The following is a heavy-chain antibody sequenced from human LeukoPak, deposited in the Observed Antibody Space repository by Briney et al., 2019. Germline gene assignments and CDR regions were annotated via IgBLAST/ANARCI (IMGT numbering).Heavy chain of an antibody. V-gene: IGHV4-30-2*01. Sequence: SQTLSLTCTVSAGSINSGGYYRNWIRQPPEKGLEWIGYIYHSGSTYYNPSLKSRVTISVDRSKNQFSLKLSSVTAADTAVYYCARDKRTDAFDIWGQGTMVTVSS. J-gene: IGHJ3*02. CDR2: IYHSGST. CDR3: ARDKRTDAFDI. CDR1: AGSINSGGYY.